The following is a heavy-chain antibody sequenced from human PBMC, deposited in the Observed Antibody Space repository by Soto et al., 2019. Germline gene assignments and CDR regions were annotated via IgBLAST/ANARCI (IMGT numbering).Heavy chain of an antibody. CDR1: GYTFTSSY. CDR3: ARDRGIRDV. Sequence: QVQLVQSGAEVKKPGASVKVSCKASGYTFTSSYMHWVRQAPGQGLEWMGWINPDSGGTYYAHKLQDRVAMTRDTSISTAYMDLSRLTSDDTAVYYCARDRGIRDVWGQGTTVIVSS. D-gene: IGHD3-10*01. CDR2: INPDSGGT. J-gene: IGHJ6*02. V-gene: IGHV1-2*02.